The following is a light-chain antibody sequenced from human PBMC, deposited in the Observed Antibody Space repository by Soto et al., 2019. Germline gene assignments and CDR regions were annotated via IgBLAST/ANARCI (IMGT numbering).Light chain of an antibody. V-gene: IGKV1-39*01. CDR3: QQYNTYWT. J-gene: IGKJ1*01. CDR1: QNIIFY. CDR2: AAS. Sequence: DIQVTHAPSSLSSSVLYIFSITCRARQNIIFYLKLYQQKIGKAPKLLIYAASNLQSGVPSRFSGSGSGTQFTLTISSLQPDDIATYYCQQYNTYWTFGQRTKV.